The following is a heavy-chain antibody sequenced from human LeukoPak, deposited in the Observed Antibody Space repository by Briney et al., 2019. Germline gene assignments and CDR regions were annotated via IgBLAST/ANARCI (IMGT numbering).Heavy chain of an antibody. CDR3: AREVPHLGVAGYFDY. CDR2: ISSSGSTI. J-gene: IGHJ4*02. D-gene: IGHD6-19*01. V-gene: IGHV3-48*03. CDR1: GFTFSSYE. Sequence: AGSLRLSCAASGFTFSSYEMNWVRQAPGKGLEWVSYISSSGSTIYYADSVKGRFTISRDNAKNSLYLQMNSLRAEDTAVYYCAREVPHLGVAGYFDYWGQGTLVTVSS.